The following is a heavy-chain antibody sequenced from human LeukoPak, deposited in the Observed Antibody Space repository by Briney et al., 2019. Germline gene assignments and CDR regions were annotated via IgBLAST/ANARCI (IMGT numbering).Heavy chain of an antibody. V-gene: IGHV1-46*01. CDR1: GYTFTSYY. D-gene: IGHD2-2*02. CDR3: AEGGISGYCSSTSCYTSLIR. CDR2: INPSGGST. Sequence: ASVKVSCTASGYTFTSYYMHWVRQAPGQGLEWMGIINPSGGSTSYAQKFQGRVTMTRDTSTSTVYMELSSLRSEDTAVYYCAEGGISGYCSSTSCYTSLIRWGQGTLATVSS. J-gene: IGHJ4*02.